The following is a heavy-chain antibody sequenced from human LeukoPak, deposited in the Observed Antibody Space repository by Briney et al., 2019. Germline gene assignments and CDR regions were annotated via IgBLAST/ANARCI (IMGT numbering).Heavy chain of an antibody. CDR3: ARAFSFDHELFDY. CDR2: INPNSGAT. Sequence: ASVKVSCKASGYTFTSYGISWVRQARGQGLEWMGWINPNSGATHYAPKFQARVTMTRDTSLTTVYMDLTWLTSDDTAVYYCARAFSFDHELFDYWGQGTLVTVSS. J-gene: IGHJ4*02. D-gene: IGHD3-9*01. V-gene: IGHV1-2*02. CDR1: GYTFTSYG.